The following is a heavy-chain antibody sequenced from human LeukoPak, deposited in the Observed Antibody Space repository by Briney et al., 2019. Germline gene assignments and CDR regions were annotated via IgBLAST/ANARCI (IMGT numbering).Heavy chain of an antibody. CDR1: GGSISSSSYY. D-gene: IGHD3-9*01. CDR2: IYYSGST. J-gene: IGHJ4*02. Sequence: SETLSLTCTVSGGSISSSSYYWGWIRQPPGKGLEWIGSIYYSGSTYYNPSLKSRVTTSVDTSKNQFSLKLSSVTAADTAVYYCVRQRVYDILTGYYAPYYFDYWGQGTLVTVSS. V-gene: IGHV4-39*01. CDR3: VRQRVYDILTGYYAPYYFDY.